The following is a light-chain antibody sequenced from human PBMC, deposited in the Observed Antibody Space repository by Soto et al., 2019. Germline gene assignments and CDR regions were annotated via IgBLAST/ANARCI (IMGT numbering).Light chain of an antibody. CDR1: SSDVGSYNL. Sequence: QSVLTQPASVSGSPGHSITISCTGTSSDVGSYNLVSWYQQHPGKAPKLMIYEVSKRPSGVSNRFSGSKSGNTASLTISGLQADDEADYYCCSYAGSSTYVLGTGTKVTVL. CDR2: EVS. CDR3: CSYAGSSTYV. V-gene: IGLV2-23*02. J-gene: IGLJ1*01.